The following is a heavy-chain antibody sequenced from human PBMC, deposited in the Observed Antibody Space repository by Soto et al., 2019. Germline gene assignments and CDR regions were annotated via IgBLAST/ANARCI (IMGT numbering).Heavy chain of an antibody. J-gene: IGHJ4*02. D-gene: IGHD6-6*01. CDR1: GFTFSSYG. CDR3: AKDVHSWLEYSSSGGFDY. V-gene: IGHV3-30*18. CDR2: ISCDGSNK. Sequence: QVQLVESGGGVVQPGRSLRLSCAASGFTFSSYGMHWVRQAPGKGLEWVAVISCDGSNKYYADSVKGRFTISRDNSKNTLYLQMNSLRAEDTAVYYCAKDVHSWLEYSSSGGFDYWGQGTLVTVSS.